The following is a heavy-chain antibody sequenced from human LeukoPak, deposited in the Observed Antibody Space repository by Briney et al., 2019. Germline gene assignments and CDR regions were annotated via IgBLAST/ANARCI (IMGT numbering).Heavy chain of an antibody. J-gene: IGHJ6*03. D-gene: IGHD4-11*01. CDR1: GFTFSSYS. CDR2: IKQDGSEK. CDR3: ARGVTVTTIYYYYYYMDV. Sequence: GGSLRLSCAASGFTFSSYSMNWVRQAPGKGLEWVANIKQDGSEKYYVDSVKGRFTISRDNAKNSLYLQMNSLRAEDTAVYYCARGVTVTTIYYYYYYMDVWGQGTLVTVSS. V-gene: IGHV3-7*01.